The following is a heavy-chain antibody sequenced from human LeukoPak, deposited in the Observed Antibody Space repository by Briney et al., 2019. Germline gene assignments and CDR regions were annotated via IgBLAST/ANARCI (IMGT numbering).Heavy chain of an antibody. Sequence: GGSLRLSCAASGFTFSSYGMHWVRQAPGKGLEWVSGISWNSGSIGYADSVKGRFTISRDNAKNSLYLQMNSLRAEDTALYYCAKDTYDILTVGFDYWGQGTLVTVSS. CDR1: GFTFSSYG. CDR3: AKDTYDILTVGFDY. D-gene: IGHD3-9*01. CDR2: ISWNSGSI. J-gene: IGHJ4*02. V-gene: IGHV3-9*01.